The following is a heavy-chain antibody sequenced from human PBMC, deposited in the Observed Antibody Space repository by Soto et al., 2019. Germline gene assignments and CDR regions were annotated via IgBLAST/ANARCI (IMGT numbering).Heavy chain of an antibody. CDR3: HTAMATYYYYGMDV. D-gene: IGHD5-18*01. V-gene: IGHV3-7*03. J-gene: IGHJ6*02. Sequence: LRLSCAASGFTFSSYWMSWVRQAPGKGLEWVANIKQDGSEKYYVDSVKGRFTISRDNAKNSLYLQMNSLRAEDTAVYYCHTAMATYYYYGMDVWGQGTTVTVSS. CDR2: IKQDGSEK. CDR1: GFTFSSYW.